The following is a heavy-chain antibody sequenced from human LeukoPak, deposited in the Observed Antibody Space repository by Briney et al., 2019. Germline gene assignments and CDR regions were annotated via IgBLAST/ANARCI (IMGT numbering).Heavy chain of an antibody. V-gene: IGHV4-31*03. Sequence: PSETLSLTCTVSGDSISSGVYYWSWIRQHPGKGLEWIGYIYYTGSTYYNPSLRSRVTISVDTSKNQFSLKLSSVTAADTAVYYCARSPMIVVVIDYWGQGTLVTVSS. J-gene: IGHJ4*02. CDR3: ARSPMIVVVIDY. CDR2: IYYTGST. D-gene: IGHD3-22*01. CDR1: GDSISSGVYY.